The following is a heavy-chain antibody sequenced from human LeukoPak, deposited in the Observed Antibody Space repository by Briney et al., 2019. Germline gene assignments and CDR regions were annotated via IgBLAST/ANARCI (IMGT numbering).Heavy chain of an antibody. J-gene: IGHJ2*01. Sequence: SETLSLTCAVYGGSFTGYSWSWICQPPPKGLERIGEINHSGSTNYNPSLKSRVTISVDTSKNQFSLKPSSVPAAVTAVYYSASGQWLVRGRYFDLWGRGTLVTVSS. CDR3: ASGQWLVRGRYFDL. CDR2: INHSGST. D-gene: IGHD6-19*01. V-gene: IGHV4-34*01. CDR1: GGSFTGYS.